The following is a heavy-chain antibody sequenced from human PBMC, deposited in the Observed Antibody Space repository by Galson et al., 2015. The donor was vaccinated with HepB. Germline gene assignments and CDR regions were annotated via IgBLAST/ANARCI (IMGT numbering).Heavy chain of an antibody. J-gene: IGHJ4*02. Sequence: SLRLSCAASGFTFSGSAMHWVRQASGKGLEWVGRIRSKANSYATAYAASVKGRFTISRDDSKNTAYLQMNSLKTEDTAVYYCTATTGSYYSSSWFLFDYWGQGTLVTVSS. V-gene: IGHV3-73*01. D-gene: IGHD6-13*01. CDR1: GFTFSGSA. CDR3: TATTGSYYSSSWFLFDY. CDR2: IRSKANSYAT.